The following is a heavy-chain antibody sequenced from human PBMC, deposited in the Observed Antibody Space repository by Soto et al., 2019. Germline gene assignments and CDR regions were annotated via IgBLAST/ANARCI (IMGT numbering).Heavy chain of an antibody. CDR1: GFSLSNARMG. CDR2: IFSNDEK. D-gene: IGHD2-2*03. V-gene: IGHV2-26*01. CDR3: ARGGYCSSTSCYWFDP. J-gene: IGHJ5*02. Sequence: SGPTLVNPTETLTLTCTVSGFSLSNARMGVNWIRQPPGKALEWLAHIFSNDEKSYSTSLKSRLTISKDTSKSQVVLTMTNMDPVDTATYYCARGGYCSSTSCYWFDPWGQGTLVTVSS.